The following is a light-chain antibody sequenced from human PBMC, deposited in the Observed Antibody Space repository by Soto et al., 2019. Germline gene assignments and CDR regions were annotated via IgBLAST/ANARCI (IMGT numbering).Light chain of an antibody. Sequence: DIVMTQSPDSLAVSLGERATINCKSSQSVIHTSNNKSYLAWYQQKAGQPPELLLYWASARDSGVPDRFSGSGSGTDFTLTISSLQAEAVAVYYCQQYYSTPRTFGQGTK. V-gene: IGKV4-1*01. CDR1: QSVIHTSNNKSY. J-gene: IGKJ2*01. CDR2: WAS. CDR3: QQYYSTPRT.